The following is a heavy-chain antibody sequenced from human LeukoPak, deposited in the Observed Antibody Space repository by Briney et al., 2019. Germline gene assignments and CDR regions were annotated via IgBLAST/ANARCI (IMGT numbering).Heavy chain of an antibody. CDR2: MYSGGIT. J-gene: IGHJ6*02. CDR3: AREEMTTVSASYYFFALDV. V-gene: IGHV3-66*02. Sequence: GGSLRLSCEASGFTVSSNYMTWVRQAPEKGLEWLSVMYSGGITYHADSVKGRFTISRDNSKNTLYLQMNSLRPDDTAVYYCAREEMTTVSASYYFFALDVWGQGATVTASS. CDR1: GFTVSSNY. D-gene: IGHD4-11*01.